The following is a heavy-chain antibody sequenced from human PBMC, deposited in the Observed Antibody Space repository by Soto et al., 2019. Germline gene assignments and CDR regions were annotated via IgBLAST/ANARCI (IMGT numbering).Heavy chain of an antibody. CDR3: ATAGGGYHYAY. V-gene: IGHV3-72*01. D-gene: IGHD3-22*01. CDR2: TRNKANSYTT. Sequence: PGGSLRLSCAASGFTFSDHYMDWVRQAPGKGLEWVGRTRNKANSYTTEYAASVTGRFIISRDDSKNSLFLEMNSLKAEDTAVYYCATAGGGYHYAYWGQGTQVTVSS. CDR1: GFTFSDHY. J-gene: IGHJ4*02.